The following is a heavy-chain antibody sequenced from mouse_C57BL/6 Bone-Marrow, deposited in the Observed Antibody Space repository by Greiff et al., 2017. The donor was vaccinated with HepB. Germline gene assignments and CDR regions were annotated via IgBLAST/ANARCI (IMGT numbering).Heavy chain of an antibody. CDR1: GFTFSDYG. CDR3: AINLYAIDF. J-gene: IGHJ4*01. V-gene: IGHV5-17*01. CDR2: ISSGSSTI. Sequence: DVMLVESGEGLVKPGGSLKLSCAASGFTFSDYGMHWVRQAPEKGLEWVAYISSGSSTIYYADTLKGRFTITIDNPKNTLFLQMTSLRSEDTALYYCAINLYAIDFWGQGTSVTVSS.